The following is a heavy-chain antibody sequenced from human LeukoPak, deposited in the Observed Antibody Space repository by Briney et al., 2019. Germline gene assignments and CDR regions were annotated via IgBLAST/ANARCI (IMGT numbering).Heavy chain of an antibody. J-gene: IGHJ5*02. CDR3: ARDGPDYYDSSGYP. V-gene: IGHV4-39*07. Sequence: SETLSLTCTVSGGSISSSSYYWGWLRQPPGKGLEWIGSIYYSGSTYYNPSLKSRVTISVDTSKNQFSLKLSSVTAADTAVYYCARDGPDYYDSSGYPWGQGTLVTVSS. CDR1: GGSISSSSYY. D-gene: IGHD3-22*01. CDR2: IYYSGST.